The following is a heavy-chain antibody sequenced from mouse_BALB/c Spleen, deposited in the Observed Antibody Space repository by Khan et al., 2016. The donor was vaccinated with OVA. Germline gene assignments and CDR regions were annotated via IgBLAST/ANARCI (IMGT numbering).Heavy chain of an antibody. CDR1: GFSLTNYG. CDR3: ASQPYYHYSIMDY. V-gene: IGHV2-6-1*01. Sequence: QVQLQQSGPGLVAPSQSLSITCTISGFSLTNYGVHWVRQPPGKGLEWLVVIWSDGSTTYNSALKSRLTISKDNSKSQVFLKMNSLQTDDTAMYCCASQPYYHYSIMDYWGQGTSVTVSS. D-gene: IGHD2-4*01. J-gene: IGHJ4*01. CDR2: IWSDGST.